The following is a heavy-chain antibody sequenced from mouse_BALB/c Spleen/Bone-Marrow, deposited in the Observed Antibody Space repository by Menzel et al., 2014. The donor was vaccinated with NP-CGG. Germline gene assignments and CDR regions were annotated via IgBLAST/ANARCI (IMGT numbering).Heavy chain of an antibody. D-gene: IGHD1-1*01. CDR3: ARVYGWYFDV. CDR1: GFTFSSYG. CDR2: INNNGGST. J-gene: IGHJ1*01. V-gene: IGHV5-6-3*01. Sequence: EVKVVESGGGLVQPGGSLKLSCVASGFTFSSYGMSWVRQTPDKRLELDATINNNGGSTYYPDSVKGQFTISRDNAKNTLYLQMSSLKSEDTAMYYCARVYGWYFDVWGAGTTVTVSS.